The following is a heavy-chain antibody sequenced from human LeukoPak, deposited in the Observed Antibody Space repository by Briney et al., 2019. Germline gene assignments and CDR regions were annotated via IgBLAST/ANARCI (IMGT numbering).Heavy chain of an antibody. Sequence: KASETLSLTCTVSGGSISSSGYYWGWIRQPPGKGLEWMGSIYYSGNTYYRPSLKSRLTISLDTSKNQFSLKLSPVAAADTAVYYCARDGGNFDVDYWGQGTLVTVSS. V-gene: IGHV4-39*07. CDR1: GGSISSSGYY. CDR3: ARDGGNFDVDY. CDR2: IYYSGNT. J-gene: IGHJ4*02. D-gene: IGHD3-9*01.